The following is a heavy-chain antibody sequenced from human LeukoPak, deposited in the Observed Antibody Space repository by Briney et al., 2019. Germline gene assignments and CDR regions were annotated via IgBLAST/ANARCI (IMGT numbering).Heavy chain of an antibody. Sequence: GASVKVSCKASGGTXSSYAISWVRQAPGQGLEWMGGSIPIFGTANYAQKFQGRVTITADESTSTAYMELSSLRSEDTAVYYCATGIAAAGPPYYYGMDVWGQGTTVTVSS. CDR1: GGTXSSYA. J-gene: IGHJ6*02. CDR2: SIPIFGTA. CDR3: ATGIAAAGPPYYYGMDV. V-gene: IGHV1-69*13. D-gene: IGHD6-13*01.